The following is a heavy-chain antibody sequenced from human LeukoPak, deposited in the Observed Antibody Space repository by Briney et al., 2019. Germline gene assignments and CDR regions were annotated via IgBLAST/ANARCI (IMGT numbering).Heavy chain of an antibody. CDR2: IIPILGIA. CDR3: ARVDTAMAVDY. V-gene: IGHV1-69*02. D-gene: IGHD5-18*01. J-gene: IGHJ4*02. Sequence: SVKVSCKASGGTFSSYTISWVRPARGQGLEWMGRIIPILGIANYAQKFQGRVTIIADKSTRTAYMELSSLRSEDTGVYYCARVDTAMAVDYWGQGTLVTVPS. CDR1: GGTFSSYT.